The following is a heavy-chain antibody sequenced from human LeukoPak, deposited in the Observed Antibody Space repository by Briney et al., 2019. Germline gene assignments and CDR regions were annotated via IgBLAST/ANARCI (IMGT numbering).Heavy chain of an antibody. D-gene: IGHD2-15*01. CDR3: ARELLGPWYYFGY. CDR2: IYYSGST. J-gene: IGHJ4*02. CDR1: GGSISSSSYY. Sequence: PSETLSLTCTVSGGSISSSSYYWGWIRQPPGKGLEWIGSIYYSGSTYYNPSLKSRVTISVDTSKNQFSLKLSSVTAADTAVYYCARELLGPWYYFGYWGQGTLVTVSS. V-gene: IGHV4-39*07.